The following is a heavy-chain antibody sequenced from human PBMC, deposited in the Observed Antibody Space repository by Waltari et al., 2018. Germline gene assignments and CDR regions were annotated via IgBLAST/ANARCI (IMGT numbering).Heavy chain of an antibody. Sequence: QVQLQESGPGLVKPSETLSLTCTVSGGSISSYYWSWIRQPAGKGLEWIGRIYTSGSTNYNPSLKSRVTMSVDTSKNQFSLKLSSVTAADTAVYYCARATPVKRSGYLYYYYYCMDVWGKGTTVTVSS. V-gene: IGHV4-4*07. CDR3: ARATPVKRSGYLYYYYYCMDV. J-gene: IGHJ6*03. CDR1: GGSISSYY. CDR2: IYTSGST. D-gene: IGHD5-12*01.